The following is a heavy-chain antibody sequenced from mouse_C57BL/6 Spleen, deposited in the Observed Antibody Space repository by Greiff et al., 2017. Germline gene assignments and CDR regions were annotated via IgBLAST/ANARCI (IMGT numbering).Heavy chain of an antibody. V-gene: IGHV1-50*01. CDR1: GYTFTSYW. J-gene: IGHJ2*01. Sequence: QVQLQQPGAELVKPGASVKLSCKASGYTFTSYWMQWVKQRPGQGLEWIGEIDPSDSYTNYNQKFKGKATLTVDTSSSTAYMQLSSLTSEDSAVYYCARRLTTVVATDYWGQGTTRTVSS. CDR2: IDPSDSYT. D-gene: IGHD1-1*01. CDR3: ARRLTTVVATDY.